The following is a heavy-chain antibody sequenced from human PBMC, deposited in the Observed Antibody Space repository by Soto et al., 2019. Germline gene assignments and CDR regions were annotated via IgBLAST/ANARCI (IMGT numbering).Heavy chain of an antibody. V-gene: IGHV6-1*01. CDR1: GDSVSSNTAA. J-gene: IGHJ4*02. D-gene: IGHD6-19*01. CDR2: TYYRSNWRH. CDR3: ARGVAGSGFDL. Sequence: LEQSGPGLVKPSQTLSLTCAISGDSVSSNTAAWNWIRSSPSRGLEWLGRTYYRSNWRHDYAVSVKSRITVNPDTSKNHFSLQLNSVTPDDTAVYYCARGVAGSGFDLWGQGTLVTVSS.